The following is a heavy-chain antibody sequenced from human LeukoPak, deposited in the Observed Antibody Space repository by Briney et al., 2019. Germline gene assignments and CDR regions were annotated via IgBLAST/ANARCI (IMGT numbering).Heavy chain of an antibody. CDR3: ARDRGYYDSGRYVPLDY. Sequence: PGGSLRLSCAASGFTFISYSMNWVRQAPGKGLEWVSSMSSSSSSIYYADSVKGRFTISRDNAKNSLYLQMNSLRAEDTAMYYCARDRGYYDSGRYVPLDYWGQGTLVTVSS. CDR1: GFTFISYS. CDR2: MSSSSSSI. J-gene: IGHJ4*02. V-gene: IGHV3-21*01. D-gene: IGHD3-10*01.